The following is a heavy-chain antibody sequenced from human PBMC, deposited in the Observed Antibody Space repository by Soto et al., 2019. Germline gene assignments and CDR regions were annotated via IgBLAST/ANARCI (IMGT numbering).Heavy chain of an antibody. Sequence: GGSLRLSCAASGFTFSSYGMHWVRQAPGKGLEWVAVISYDGSNKYYADSVKGRFTISRDNSKNTLYLQMNSLRAEDTAVYYCAKDLARKARYYYYGMDVWGQGTTVTVSS. CDR1: GFTFSSYG. J-gene: IGHJ6*02. CDR3: AKDLARKARYYYYGMDV. D-gene: IGHD6-6*01. V-gene: IGHV3-30*18. CDR2: ISYDGSNK.